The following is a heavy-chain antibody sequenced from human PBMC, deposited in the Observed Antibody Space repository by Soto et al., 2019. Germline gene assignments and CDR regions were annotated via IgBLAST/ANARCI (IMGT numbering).Heavy chain of an antibody. D-gene: IGHD3-22*01. J-gene: IGHJ5*02. V-gene: IGHV2-5*02. CDR3: APTYYYDSSGYYYVHP. Sequence: SGPTLVNPTQTLTLTCTFSGFSLSTSGVGVGWIRQPPGKALEWLALIYWDDDKRCSPSLKSRLTITKDTSKNQVVLTMTNMDPVDTATYYCAPTYYYDSSGYYYVHPWGQGTLVTVSS. CDR1: GFSLSTSGVG. CDR2: IYWDDDK.